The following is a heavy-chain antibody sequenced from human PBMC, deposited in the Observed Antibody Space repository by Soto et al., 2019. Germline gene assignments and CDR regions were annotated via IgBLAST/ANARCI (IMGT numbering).Heavy chain of an antibody. CDR2: IYYSGST. CDR3: AREPTLYGDHRYFDL. D-gene: IGHD4-17*01. Sequence: QVQLQESGPGLVKPSQTLSLTCTVSGGSISSGDYYWSWIRQPPGKGLEWIGYIYYSGSTYYNPSPKSRVTISVDTSKNQFSLKLSSVTAADTAVYYCAREPTLYGDHRYFDLWGRGTLVTVSS. J-gene: IGHJ2*01. CDR1: GGSISSGDYY. V-gene: IGHV4-30-4*01.